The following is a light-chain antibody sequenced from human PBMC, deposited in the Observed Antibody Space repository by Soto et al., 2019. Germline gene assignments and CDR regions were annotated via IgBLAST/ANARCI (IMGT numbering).Light chain of an antibody. Sequence: AIQLTQSPSSLSASVGDRVTITCRASQGISSALAWYQQKPGKAPKLLIYDASSLESGVPSRFSGSGYGTDFTLTISSLQHEDFATYYCQQYNSYPTFGQGTRLEIK. J-gene: IGKJ5*01. CDR3: QQYNSYPT. V-gene: IGKV1-13*02. CDR2: DAS. CDR1: QGISSA.